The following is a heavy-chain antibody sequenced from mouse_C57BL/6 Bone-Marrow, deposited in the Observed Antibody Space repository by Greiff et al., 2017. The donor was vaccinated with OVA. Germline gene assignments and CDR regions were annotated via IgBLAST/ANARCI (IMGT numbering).Heavy chain of an antibody. CDR2: INPSNGGT. CDR1: GYTFTSYW. V-gene: IGHV1-53*01. CDR3: ARGSSAQATLFDY. J-gene: IGHJ2*01. D-gene: IGHD3-2*02. Sequence: QVQLQQPGTELVKPGASVKLSCKASGYTFTSYWMHWVKQRPGQGLEWIGNINPSNGGTNYNEKFKSKATLTVDKSSSTGYMQLSSLTSEDSAVYDCARGSSAQATLFDYWGQGTTLTVSS.